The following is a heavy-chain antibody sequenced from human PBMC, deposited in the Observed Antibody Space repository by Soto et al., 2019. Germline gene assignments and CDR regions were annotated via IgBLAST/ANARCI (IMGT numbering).Heavy chain of an antibody. CDR3: ARHGWGGITSPAFDY. V-gene: IGHV4-39*01. J-gene: IGHJ4*02. CDR2: IYYSGST. D-gene: IGHD3-10*01. Sequence: SETLSLTCAVYGGSSSCYYWTWIRQPPGKGLEWIGSIYYSGSTYYNPSLKSRVTISVDTSKNQFSLKLSFVTAADTAVYYCARHGWGGITSPAFDYWGQGTLVNVSS. CDR1: GGSSSCYY.